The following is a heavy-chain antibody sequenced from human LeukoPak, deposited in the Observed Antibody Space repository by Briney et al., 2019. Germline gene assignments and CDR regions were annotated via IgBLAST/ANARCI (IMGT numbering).Heavy chain of an antibody. J-gene: IGHJ4*02. CDR1: GFTFSSYW. V-gene: IGHV3-7*01. CDR3: ARGSSGDWYRDYFDY. CDR2: IKQDGSEK. Sequence: GGSLRLSCAASGFTFSSYWMSWVRQAPGKGLEWVANIKQDGSEKYYVDSVKGRFTISRDNAKNSLCLQMNSLRGEDTAVYYCARGSSGDWYRDYFDYWGQGTLVTVSS. D-gene: IGHD2-21*02.